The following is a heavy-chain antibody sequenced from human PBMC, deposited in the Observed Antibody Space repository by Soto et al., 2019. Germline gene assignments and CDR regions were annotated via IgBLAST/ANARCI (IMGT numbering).Heavy chain of an antibody. V-gene: IGHV4-4*02. CDR1: GGSISSSNW. CDR2: IYHSGST. D-gene: IGHD3-3*01. J-gene: IGHJ6*02. Sequence: QVQLQESGPGLVKPSGTLSLTCAVSGGSISSSNWWSWVRQPPGKGLEWIGEIYHSGSTNYNPSLKSRVTISVDKSKNQFSLKLSSVTAADTAVYYCATDSGFYDFWSGWNSGGYYYYGMDVWGQGTTVTVSS. CDR3: ATDSGFYDFWSGWNSGGYYYYGMDV.